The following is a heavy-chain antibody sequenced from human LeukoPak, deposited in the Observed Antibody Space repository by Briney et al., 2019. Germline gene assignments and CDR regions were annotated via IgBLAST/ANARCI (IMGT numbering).Heavy chain of an antibody. CDR1: GLAFSAYK. Sequence: GGSLRLSRAASGLAFSAYKMHWVRQAPRKGLVWVSRISTDGYTTDYADFVQGRFTASRDNTKNTWSLEMNSLRAEDTAVYYCVVGGSPGYWGQGTLVTVSS. J-gene: IGHJ4*02. D-gene: IGHD2-15*01. CDR3: VVGGSPGY. V-gene: IGHV3-74*01. CDR2: ISTDGYTT.